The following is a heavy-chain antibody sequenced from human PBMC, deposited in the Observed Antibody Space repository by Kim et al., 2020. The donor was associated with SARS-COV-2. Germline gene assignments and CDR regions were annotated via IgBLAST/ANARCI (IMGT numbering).Heavy chain of an antibody. CDR3: ARVYSSGWYGSGYFQH. CDR1: GGSISSSSYY. D-gene: IGHD6-19*01. J-gene: IGHJ1*01. Sequence: SETLSLTCTVSGGSISSSSYYWGWIRQPPGKGLEWIGSIYYSGSTYYNPSLKSRVTISVDTSKNQFSLKLSSVTAADTAVYYCARVYSSGWYGSGYFQHWGQGTLVTVSS. CDR2: IYYSGST. V-gene: IGHV4-39*01.